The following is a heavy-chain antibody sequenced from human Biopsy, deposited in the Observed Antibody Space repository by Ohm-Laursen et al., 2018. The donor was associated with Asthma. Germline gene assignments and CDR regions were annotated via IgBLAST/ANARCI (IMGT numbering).Heavy chain of an antibody. J-gene: IGHJ6*02. Sequence: SLRLSCAASGFTFSSSAMSWVRQAPGKGLERVSAITGSGGTTYYADSVRGRFTISRDNAKNSLYLQMNSLRDEDTAVYYCALKYRNSVFPEYGMDVWGQGTTVTVSS. CDR2: ITGSGGTT. V-gene: IGHV3-23*01. D-gene: IGHD4-11*01. CDR1: GFTFSSSA. CDR3: ALKYRNSVFPEYGMDV.